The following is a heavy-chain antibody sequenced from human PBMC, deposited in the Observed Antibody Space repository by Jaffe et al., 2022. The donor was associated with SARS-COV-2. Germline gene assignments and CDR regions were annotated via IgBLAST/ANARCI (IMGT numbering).Heavy chain of an antibody. D-gene: IGHD6-13*01. CDR3: ARGAGYSSSWGLGI. V-gene: IGHV4-34*01. CDR2: ITHNGNI. CDR1: GGSFSGYY. Sequence: QVQLQQWGAGLLKPSETLSLTCVVYGGSFSGYYWTWIRQPPGKGLEWIGEITHNGNINYNPSLKSRVTISVDTTNNQFSLKLTFVTAADTAVYYCARGAGYSSSWGLGIWGQGTMVTVSS. J-gene: IGHJ3*02.